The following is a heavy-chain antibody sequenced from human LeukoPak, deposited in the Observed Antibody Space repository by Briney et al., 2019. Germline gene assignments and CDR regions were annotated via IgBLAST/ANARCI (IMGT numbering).Heavy chain of an antibody. D-gene: IGHD1-1*01. J-gene: IGHJ6*03. Sequence: SETLSLTCTVSGGSISSHYWSWIRQPPGKGLEWIGYIYYSGRTNYNPSLKSRVTMSVDTSKKQFSLRLSSVTAADTAVYYCAREYNYYYYYMDVWGKGTTVTVSS. V-gene: IGHV4-59*11. CDR3: AREYNYYYYYMDV. CDR1: GGSISSHY. CDR2: IYYSGRT.